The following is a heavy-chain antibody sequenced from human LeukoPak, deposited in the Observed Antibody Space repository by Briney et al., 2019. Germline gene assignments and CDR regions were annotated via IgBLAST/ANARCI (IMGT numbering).Heavy chain of an antibody. CDR2: IYTSGST. CDR1: GGSISSGSYY. V-gene: IGHV4-61*02. Sequence: SQTLSLTCTVSGGSISSGSYYWSWIRQPAGKRLEWIGRIYTSGSTNYNPSLKSRVTISVDTSKNQFSLKLSSVTAADTAVYYCARDRTGDGYNPFDYWGQGTLVTLSS. J-gene: IGHJ4*02. D-gene: IGHD5-24*01. CDR3: ARDRTGDGYNPFDY.